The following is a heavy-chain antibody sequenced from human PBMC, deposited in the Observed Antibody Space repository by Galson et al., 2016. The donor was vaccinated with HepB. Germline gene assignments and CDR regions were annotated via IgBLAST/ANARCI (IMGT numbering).Heavy chain of an antibody. V-gene: IGHV4-39*01. D-gene: IGHD6-25*01. CDR3: ARLSSCSSGCHFDS. J-gene: IGHJ4*02. CDR2: GHNTGTT. CDR1: GVSLSDFRYF. Sequence: SETLSLTCAVSGVSLSDFRYFWTWVRQPPGKDLEWIGSGHNTGTTYYNQPLERRATVSVDASKSQFYLKLTSVTASDTTVYYCARLSSCSSGCHFDSWGPGTLVTVSS.